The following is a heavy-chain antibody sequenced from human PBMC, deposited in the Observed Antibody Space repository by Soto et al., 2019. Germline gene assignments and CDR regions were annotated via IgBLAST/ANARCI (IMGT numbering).Heavy chain of an antibody. J-gene: IGHJ4*02. D-gene: IGHD6-19*01. CDR1: GFTFSSYA. V-gene: IGHV3-30-3*01. Sequence: QVQLVESGGGVVQPGRSLRLSCAASGFTFSSYAMHWVRQAPGKGLEWVAVISYDGSNKYYADSVKGRFTITRDNSKNTLYLQMNSLRAEDTAVYYCARRGWWIAVAGLWPVDYWGQGTLVTVSS. CDR2: ISYDGSNK. CDR3: ARRGWWIAVAGLWPVDY.